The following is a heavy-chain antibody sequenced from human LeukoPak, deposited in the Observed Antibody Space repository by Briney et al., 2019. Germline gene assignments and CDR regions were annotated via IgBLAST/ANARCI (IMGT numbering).Heavy chain of an antibody. CDR3: ARVVAIFGVVRY. J-gene: IGHJ4*02. CDR2: IYYSGST. D-gene: IGHD3-3*01. V-gene: IGHV4-59*08. Sequence: SETLSLTCTVSGGSISSYYWSWIRQPPGKGLEWIGYIYYSGSTNYNPSLKSRVTISVDTSKNQFSLKLSSVTAADTAVYYCARVVAIFGVVRYWGQGTLVTVSS. CDR1: GGSISSYY.